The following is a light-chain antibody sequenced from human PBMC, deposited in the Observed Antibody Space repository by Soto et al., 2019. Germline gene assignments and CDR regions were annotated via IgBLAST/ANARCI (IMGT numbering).Light chain of an antibody. Sequence: EIVLTQSPGTLSLSPGERATLSCRASQSVSSSYLAWYQQKPGQAPRLLSYGASSRATGIPDRFSGSGSGTEFTLTISRLEPEDFAVYYCQQYGSSPPWTFGQGTKVEIK. CDR2: GAS. CDR1: QSVSSSY. V-gene: IGKV3-20*01. CDR3: QQYGSSPPWT. J-gene: IGKJ1*01.